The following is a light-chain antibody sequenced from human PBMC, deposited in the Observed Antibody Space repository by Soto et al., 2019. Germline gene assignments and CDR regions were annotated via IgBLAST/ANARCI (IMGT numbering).Light chain of an antibody. CDR2: TAS. J-gene: IGKJ2*01. CDR1: QRINKY. CDR3: QQSFSTPYT. Sequence: DIQMTQSPCSLSASVGDSVTIPCRASQRINKYLNWYQQRSGRAPRLLIHTASSLHSGVPSRFSGIGSGSDFTLTISSLQPEDFATYFCQQSFSTPYTFGQGTKLEI. V-gene: IGKV1-39*01.